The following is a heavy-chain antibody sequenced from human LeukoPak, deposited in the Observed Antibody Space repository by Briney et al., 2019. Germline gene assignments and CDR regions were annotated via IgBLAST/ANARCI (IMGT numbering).Heavy chain of an antibody. Sequence: GSSVKVSCKASGGTFSSYAISWVRQAPGQGLEWMGGIIPIFGTANYAQKFQGRVTTTTDESTSTAYMELSSLRSEDTAVYYCAAVAGNGAFDYWGQGTLVTVSS. CDR2: IIPIFGTA. CDR1: GGTFSSYA. J-gene: IGHJ4*02. V-gene: IGHV1-69*05. CDR3: AAVAGNGAFDY. D-gene: IGHD6-19*01.